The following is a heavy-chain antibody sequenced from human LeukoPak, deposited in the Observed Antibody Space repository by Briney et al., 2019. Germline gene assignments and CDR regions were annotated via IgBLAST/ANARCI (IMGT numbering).Heavy chain of an antibody. CDR1: GFTFSSYA. Sequence: GGSLRLSCAASGFTFSSYAMSWVRQAPGKGLEWVSAISGSGGSTYYADSVKGRFIISRDNSKNTLYLQMNSLRAEDTAVYYCAKGRVMGWVMVPTPRPDFDYWGQGTLVTVSS. CDR3: AKGRVMGWVMVPTPRPDFDY. V-gene: IGHV3-23*01. J-gene: IGHJ4*02. CDR2: ISGSGGST. D-gene: IGHD2-8*01.